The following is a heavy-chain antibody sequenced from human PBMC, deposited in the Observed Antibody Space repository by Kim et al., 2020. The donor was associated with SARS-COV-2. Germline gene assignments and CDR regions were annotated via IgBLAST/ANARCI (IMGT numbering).Heavy chain of an antibody. CDR2: ITSDGSNT. V-gene: IGHV3-74*01. J-gene: IGHJ6*02. Sequence: GGSLRLSCAASGFTFSDYNMYWFRQAPRKGLVWVSRITSDGSNTHYADSVKGRFTISRDNAKNTLFLQMISLGAEDTATYYCARGGMGVWGQGTTVTVSS. CDR1: GFTFSDYN. CDR3: ARGGMGV.